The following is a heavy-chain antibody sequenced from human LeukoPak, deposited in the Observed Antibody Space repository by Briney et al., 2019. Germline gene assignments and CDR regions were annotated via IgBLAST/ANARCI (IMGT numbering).Heavy chain of an antibody. CDR3: AKDLRRIAAYYFDY. V-gene: IGHV3-30*18. Sequence: GGSPGLSCAASGFTFSSDAIHWVRQAPGTGLELVPGISSDGRDKHHAHSVKGRFTISRDNSRNTLYLQTNSLRAEDPAVYYCAKDLRRIAAYYFDYWGQGTLVTVSS. J-gene: IGHJ4*02. CDR2: ISSDGRDK. CDR1: GFTFSSDA. D-gene: IGHD6-25*01.